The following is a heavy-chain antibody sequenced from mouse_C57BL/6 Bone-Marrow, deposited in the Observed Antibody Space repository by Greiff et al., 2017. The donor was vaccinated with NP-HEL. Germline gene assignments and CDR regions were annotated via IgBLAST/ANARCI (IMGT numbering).Heavy chain of an antibody. CDR2: IIPGSGGT. D-gene: IGHD1-1*01. V-gene: IGHV1-54*01. J-gene: IGHJ2*01. Sequence: QVQLQQSGAELVRPGTSVKVSCKASGYAFTNYLIEWVQQRPGQGLEWIGVIIPGSGGTNYKEKVKGKATRTADKSSSTAYIQLSSLTSEDSAVYFCARRDTTTDYWGQGTTLTVSS. CDR3: ARRDTTTDY. CDR1: GYAFTNYL.